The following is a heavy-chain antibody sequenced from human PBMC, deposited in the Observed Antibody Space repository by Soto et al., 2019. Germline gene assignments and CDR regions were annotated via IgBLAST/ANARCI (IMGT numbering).Heavy chain of an antibody. D-gene: IGHD1-26*01. CDR3: AKDPYSGSSGQFQYFQH. J-gene: IGHJ1*01. Sequence: QVQLVESGGGVVQPGRSLRLSCAASGFTFSSYGMHWVRQAPGKGLEWVAVISYDGSNKYYADSVKGRFTISRDNSKNTLYLQMNSLRAEDTAVYYCAKDPYSGSSGQFQYFQHWGQGTLVTVSS. CDR1: GFTFSSYG. CDR2: ISYDGSNK. V-gene: IGHV3-30*18.